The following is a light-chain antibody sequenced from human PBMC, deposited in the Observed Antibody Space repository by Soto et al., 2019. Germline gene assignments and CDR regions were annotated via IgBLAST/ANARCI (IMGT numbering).Light chain of an antibody. CDR3: LRT. Sequence: EIVLTQSPGTLSLSPGERATLSCRASQSVSSSYLAWYQQKPGQAPRLLIYGASSRATGIPDRFSGSGSGTDFTLTISRLEPEDFAVYYCLRTFGQGTKVEIK. CDR2: GAS. CDR1: QSVSSSY. V-gene: IGKV3-20*01. J-gene: IGKJ1*01.